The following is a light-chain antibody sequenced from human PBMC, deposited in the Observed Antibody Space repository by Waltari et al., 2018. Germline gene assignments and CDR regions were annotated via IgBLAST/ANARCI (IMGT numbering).Light chain of an antibody. CDR2: NDS. CDR3: QSADSSGTVV. V-gene: IGLV3-25*03. CDR1: ALPKQY. Sequence: SYELTQPPSVSVSPGQTARNTCYGDALPKQYAYWYRQKPGQAPGLLLYNDSESPSGIPERFSRSSSWTTVTLTIIGVQAEDESYYYCQSADSSGTVVFGGGTKLTVL. J-gene: IGLJ2*01.